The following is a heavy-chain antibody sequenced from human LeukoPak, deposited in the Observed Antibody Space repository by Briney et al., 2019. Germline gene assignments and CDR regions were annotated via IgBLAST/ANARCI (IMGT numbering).Heavy chain of an antibody. CDR1: GYTFIAYH. Sequence: ASVKVSCKAAGYTFIAYHMHWVRQAPGEGGFEWLGWINPNSGAANYALKFQGRVTMTRDTSINTAYLELSSLRFDDMAMYYCVRRPAMSGFDPWGQGTLVTVSS. J-gene: IGHJ5*02. V-gene: IGHV1-2*02. CDR2: INPNSGAA. CDR3: VRRPAMSGFDP.